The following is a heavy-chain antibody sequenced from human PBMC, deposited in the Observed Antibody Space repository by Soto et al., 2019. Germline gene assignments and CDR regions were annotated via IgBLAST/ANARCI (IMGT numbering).Heavy chain of an antibody. Sequence: LETLCLTCSVFGDSIRSTLYYWGWVRQPPGKGLEWLGSIYYTGATQYNPSLEGRVTMSVDTSMNQFSLKLRFVTAADSAIYYCAREDRDDNRGPGNWGQGTLVTVSS. V-gene: IGHV4-39*02. CDR1: GDSIRSTLYY. CDR3: AREDRDDNRGPGN. J-gene: IGHJ1*01. D-gene: IGHD1-1*01. CDR2: IYYTGAT.